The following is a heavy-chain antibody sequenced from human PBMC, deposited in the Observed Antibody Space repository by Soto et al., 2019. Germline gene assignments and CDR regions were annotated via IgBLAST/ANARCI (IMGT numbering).Heavy chain of an antibody. CDR1: GYTFTSYG. J-gene: IGHJ4*02. Sequence: VSVKVSCKASGYTFTSYGISWVRQAPGQGLEWMGWISAYNGNTNYAQKLQGRVTMTTDTSTSTAYMELRSLRSDDTAVYYCARLHSLRYRSSWISVDYWGQGTLVTVSS. V-gene: IGHV1-18*01. CDR3: ARLHSLRYRSSWISVDY. CDR2: ISAYNGNT. D-gene: IGHD6-13*01.